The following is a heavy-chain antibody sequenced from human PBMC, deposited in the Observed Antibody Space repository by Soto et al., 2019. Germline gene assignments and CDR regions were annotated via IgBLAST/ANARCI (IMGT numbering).Heavy chain of an antibody. Sequence: EVQLVESGGGLVQWGGSLRLSCAASGFTFSSYSVNWVRQAPGKGLEWVSYISSGSKTIFYADSVKGRFTVSRDNAKNSQYLQMNSLRDEDTALYYCTREDILGARSFDYWGRGTLVTVSS. CDR3: TREDILGARSFDY. CDR1: GFTFSSYS. V-gene: IGHV3-48*02. CDR2: ISSGSKTI. D-gene: IGHD1-26*01. J-gene: IGHJ4*02.